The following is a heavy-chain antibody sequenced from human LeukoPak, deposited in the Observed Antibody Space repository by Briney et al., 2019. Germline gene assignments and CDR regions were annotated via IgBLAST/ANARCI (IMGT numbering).Heavy chain of an antibody. CDR2: IIPIFGTA. Sequence: SVKASCKASGGTFSSYAISWVRQAPGQGLEWMGRIIPIFGTANYAQKFQGRVTITTDESTSTAYMELSSLRSEDTAVYYCARERLWFRELFHTDAFDIWGQGTMVTVSS. D-gene: IGHD3-10*01. V-gene: IGHV1-69*05. CDR3: ARERLWFRELFHTDAFDI. J-gene: IGHJ3*02. CDR1: GGTFSSYA.